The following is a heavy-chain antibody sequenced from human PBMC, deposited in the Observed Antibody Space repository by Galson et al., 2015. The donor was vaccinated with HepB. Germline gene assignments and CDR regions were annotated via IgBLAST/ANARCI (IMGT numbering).Heavy chain of an antibody. Sequence: SLRLSCAASGFTFSSYSMNWVRQAPGKGLEWVSYISSSSSTIYYADSVKGRFTISRDNAKNSLYLQMNSLRAEDTAVYYCARDPSYDSSGDFDYWGQGTLVTVSS. D-gene: IGHD3-22*01. V-gene: IGHV3-48*01. CDR3: ARDPSYDSSGDFDY. J-gene: IGHJ4*02. CDR1: GFTFSSYS. CDR2: ISSSSSTI.